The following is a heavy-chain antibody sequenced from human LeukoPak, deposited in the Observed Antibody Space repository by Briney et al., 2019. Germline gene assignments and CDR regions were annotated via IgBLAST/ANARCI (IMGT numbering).Heavy chain of an antibody. CDR1: GGSISSYY. V-gene: IGHV4-4*07. CDR2: IYTSGST. J-gene: IGHJ4*02. CDR3: ARGWGVTTVTQIDY. D-gene: IGHD4-11*01. Sequence: SETLSLTCTVSGGSISSYYWSWIRQPAGKGLEWIGRIYTSGSTNYNPSLKSRVTMSVDTSKNQFSLKLSSVPAADTAVYYCARGWGVTTVTQIDYGAQGPLVTVS.